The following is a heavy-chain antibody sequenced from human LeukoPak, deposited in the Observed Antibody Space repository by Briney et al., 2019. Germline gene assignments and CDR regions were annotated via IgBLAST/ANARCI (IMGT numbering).Heavy chain of an antibody. CDR2: ISSNSATT. CDR1: GFSFSTNS. V-gene: IGHV3-48*01. J-gene: IGHJ6*02. Sequence: GGSLRLSCAASGFSFSTNSMNWVRQVPGKGLEWISYISSNSATTYYADSVKGRFTISRDNAKNSLYLQMNSLRAEDTAVYYCARRGSYCSSTSCYLPYYYYYYGMDVWGQGTTATVSS. D-gene: IGHD2-2*01. CDR3: ARRGSYCSSTSCYLPYYYYYYGMDV.